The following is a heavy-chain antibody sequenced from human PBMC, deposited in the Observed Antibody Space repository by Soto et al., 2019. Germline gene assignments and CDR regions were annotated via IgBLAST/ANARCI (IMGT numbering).Heavy chain of an antibody. V-gene: IGHV1-2*02. CDR3: ARVTLKAGNWFDP. CDR2: INPNSRGT. CDR1: GYTFTDYF. Sequence: ASVKVSCKASGYTFTDYFIHWVRQAPGQGFEWMGWINPNSRGTNYAPKFQGRVTMTRDTSNSTAYMELRGLRSDDTAVYYCARVTLKAGNWFDPWGQGTLVNVSS. J-gene: IGHJ5*02.